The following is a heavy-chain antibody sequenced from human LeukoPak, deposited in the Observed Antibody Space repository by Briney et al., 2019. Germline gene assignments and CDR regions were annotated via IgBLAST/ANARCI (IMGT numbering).Heavy chain of an antibody. CDR1: GFTFSSYG. V-gene: IGHV3-30*02. D-gene: IGHD2-2*01. CDR3: AKDQMRYCSSTSCYPFDY. J-gene: IGHJ4*02. CDR2: IRYDGSNK. Sequence: TGGSLRLSCAASGFTFSSYGMHWVRQAPGKGLEWVAFIRYDGSNKYYADSVNGRFTISRDNSKNTLYLQMNSLRAEDTAVYYCAKDQMRYCSSTSCYPFDYWGQGTLVTVSS.